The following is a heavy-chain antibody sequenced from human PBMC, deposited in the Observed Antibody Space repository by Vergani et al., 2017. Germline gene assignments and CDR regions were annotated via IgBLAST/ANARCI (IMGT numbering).Heavy chain of an antibody. J-gene: IGHJ5*02. V-gene: IGHV3-66*01. Sequence: LVESGGGLVQPGGSLRLSCAASSFSVSSHYMTWVRQAPGKGLEWVSTINIGGRTSYADSVKGRLTLTRDDSKNTLYLQMNSLRAEDTAVYYCARARYGDYRWFDPLGQGTLVTVSS. D-gene: IGHD4-17*01. CDR1: SFSVSSHY. CDR3: ARARYGDYRWFDP. CDR2: INIGGRT.